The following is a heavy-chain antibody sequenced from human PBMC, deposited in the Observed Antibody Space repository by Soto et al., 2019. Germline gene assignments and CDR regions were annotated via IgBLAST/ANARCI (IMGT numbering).Heavy chain of an antibody. D-gene: IGHD3-16*01. CDR2: ISSSSSYI. J-gene: IGHJ4*02. CDR3: ARDRDSGDYVWGSYEDY. V-gene: IGHV3-21*01. CDR1: GFTFSSYS. Sequence: GGSLRLSCAASGFTFSSYSMNWVRQAPGKGLEWVSSISSSSSYIYYADSVKGRFTISRDNAKNSLYLQVNSLRAEDTAVYYCARDRDSGDYVWGSYEDYWGQGTLVTVSS.